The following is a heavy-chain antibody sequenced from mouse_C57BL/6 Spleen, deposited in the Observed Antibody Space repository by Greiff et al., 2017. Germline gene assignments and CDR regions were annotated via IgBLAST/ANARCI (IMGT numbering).Heavy chain of an antibody. CDR1: GYTFTSYW. J-gene: IGHJ2*01. CDR3: ARSLYDYDGD. D-gene: IGHD2-4*01. Sequence: VQLQQPGAELVKPGASVKLSCKASGYTFTSYWMHWVKQRPGQGLEWIGMIHPNSGSTNYNEKFKSKATLTVDKSSSTAYMQLSSLTAEDSAVYYCARSLYDYDGDWGQGTTLTVAS. CDR2: IHPNSGST. V-gene: IGHV1-64*01.